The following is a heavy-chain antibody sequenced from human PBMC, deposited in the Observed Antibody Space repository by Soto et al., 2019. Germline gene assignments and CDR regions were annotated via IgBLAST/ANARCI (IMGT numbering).Heavy chain of an antibody. J-gene: IGHJ5*02. CDR1: GYTFTSYD. CDR2: MNPNSGNT. V-gene: IGHV1-8*01. Sequence: ASVKVSCKASGYTFTSYDINLVRQATGQGLEWMGWMNPNSGNTGYAQKFQGRVTMTRNTSISTAYMELSSLRSEDTAVYYCARGSKGSSWYAYWFDPWGQGTLVTVSS. D-gene: IGHD6-13*01. CDR3: ARGSKGSSWYAYWFDP.